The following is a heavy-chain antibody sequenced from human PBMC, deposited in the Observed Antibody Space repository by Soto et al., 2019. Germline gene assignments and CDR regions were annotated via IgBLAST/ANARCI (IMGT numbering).Heavy chain of an antibody. D-gene: IGHD2-8*02. CDR1: TYSISSGYY. V-gene: IGHV4-38-2*01. Sequence: LSLTCAVSTYSISSGYYWGWIRQPPGKGLEWIGSIYHSGSTYYNPSLKSRVTISVDTSKNQFSLKLSSVNAADTAVYYCARGTVVDTVPFDYWGQGALVTVSS. CDR3: ARGTVVDTVPFDY. CDR2: IYHSGST. J-gene: IGHJ4*02.